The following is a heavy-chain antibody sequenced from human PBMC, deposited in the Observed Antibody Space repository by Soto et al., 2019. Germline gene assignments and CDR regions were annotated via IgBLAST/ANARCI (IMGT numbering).Heavy chain of an antibody. J-gene: IGHJ4*02. CDR3: ARKAHYYDSSGYSDY. Sequence: GGSLRLSCAASGFTFSSYSMNWVRQAPGKGLEWVSYISSSSSTIYYGDSVKGRFTISRDNAKNSLYLQMNSLRDEDTAVYYCARKAHYYDSSGYSDYWGQGTLVTVSS. D-gene: IGHD3-22*01. CDR2: ISSSSSTI. V-gene: IGHV3-48*02. CDR1: GFTFSSYS.